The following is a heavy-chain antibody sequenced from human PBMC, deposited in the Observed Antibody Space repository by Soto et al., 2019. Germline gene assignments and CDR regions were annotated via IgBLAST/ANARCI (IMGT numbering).Heavy chain of an antibody. J-gene: IGHJ6*02. CDR3: ARLEQLQVGYYFGLDV. V-gene: IGHV1-18*01. D-gene: IGHD6-13*01. Sequence: QVLLVQSGGEVKKSGASVKVSCKASGYTFSRFGISWVRQAPGQGLEWMGWSSAYNGNTNSARKLQGRVTMTTDTSTSKAYMELRSLRSDDTAVYYCARLEQLQVGYYFGLDVWGQGTTVTVSS. CDR1: GYTFSRFG. CDR2: SSAYNGNT.